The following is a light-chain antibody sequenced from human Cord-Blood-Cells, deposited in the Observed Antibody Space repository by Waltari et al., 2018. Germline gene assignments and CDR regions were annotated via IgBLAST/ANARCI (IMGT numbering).Light chain of an antibody. CDR1: SSDVGSYNL. V-gene: IGLV2-23*01. J-gene: IGLJ2*01. CDR2: VGS. CDR3: CSYAGSSTL. Sequence: QSALTQPASVSGSPGQSIPISCAGTSSDVGSYNLVSWYQHHPGKALKLMIYVGSKRPSVVSKRFCGSTSGNTASLTISGLQAEDEADYSCCSYAGSSTLFGGGTKLTVL.